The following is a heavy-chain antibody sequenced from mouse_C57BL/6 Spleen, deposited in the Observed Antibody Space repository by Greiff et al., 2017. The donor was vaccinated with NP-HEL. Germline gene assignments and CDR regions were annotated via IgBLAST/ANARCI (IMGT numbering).Heavy chain of an antibody. D-gene: IGHD3-2*02. CDR1: GFSLTSYG. CDR2: IWSGGST. Sequence: VQLQQSGPGLVQPSQSLSLTCTVSGFSLTSYGVHWVRQSPGKGLEWLGVIWSGGSTDYNAAFISRLSTSKDNSKSQVFFKMNSLQADDTAIYYCARNFRDVPKAFADWGQGTLVTVSA. J-gene: IGHJ3*01. CDR3: ARNFRDVPKAFAD. V-gene: IGHV2-2*01.